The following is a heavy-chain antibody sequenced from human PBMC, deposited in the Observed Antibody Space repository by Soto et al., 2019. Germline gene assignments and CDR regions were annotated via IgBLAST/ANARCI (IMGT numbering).Heavy chain of an antibody. CDR1: GFIFSDYA. Sequence: PGGSLRLSCAASGFIFSDYAMNWVRQAPGKGLEWVSGLSGSGGSKHYADSVKGCFSVSRDNPRNTLYLQMDSLRVEDTAIYYCAKASGTIRFLPDDFWGQGTLVTVSS. CDR3: AKASGTIRFLPDDF. J-gene: IGHJ4*02. V-gene: IGHV3-23*01. D-gene: IGHD3-3*01. CDR2: LSGSGGSK.